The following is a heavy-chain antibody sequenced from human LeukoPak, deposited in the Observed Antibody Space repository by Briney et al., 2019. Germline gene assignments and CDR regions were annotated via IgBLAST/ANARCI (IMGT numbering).Heavy chain of an antibody. CDR3: ARGGGMLRVRDAFDI. J-gene: IGHJ3*02. CDR1: GFTFSSYS. V-gene: IGHV3-21*01. CDR2: ISSSSSYI. Sequence: PGGSLRLSCAASGFTFSSYSMNWVRQAPGKGLEWVSSISSSSSYIYYADSVKGRFTISRDNAKNSLYLQMNSLRAEDTAVYYCARGGGMLRVRDAFDIWGQGTMVTVSS. D-gene: IGHD2-8*01.